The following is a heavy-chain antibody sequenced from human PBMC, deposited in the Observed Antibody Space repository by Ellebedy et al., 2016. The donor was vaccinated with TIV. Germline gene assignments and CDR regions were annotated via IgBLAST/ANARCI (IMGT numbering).Heavy chain of an antibody. V-gene: IGHV1-18*01. Sequence: ASVKVSCXVSGYTFTRYDMSWVRQVPGQGLEWMGWIAVYNGHTKYAQKFQDRVVMTTETATSTVYMELRSLRSDDTAVYYCARSRLGGGHWYFDFWGRGTLVTVSS. J-gene: IGHJ2*01. D-gene: IGHD3-10*01. CDR1: GYTFTRYD. CDR2: IAVYNGHT. CDR3: ARSRLGGGHWYFDF.